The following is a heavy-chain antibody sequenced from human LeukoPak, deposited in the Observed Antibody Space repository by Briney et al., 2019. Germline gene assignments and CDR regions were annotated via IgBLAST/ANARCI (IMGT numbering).Heavy chain of an antibody. D-gene: IGHD5-12*01. CDR3: ARDYSDYAFDS. CDR1: GGSISSSTYY. V-gene: IGHV4-39*02. Sequence: SETLSLTCSVSGGSISSSTYYWGWIRQPPGQGLDWIGNIYYSGSTYYNPSLRSRVTISVDTSKNQFSLKLTSVTAADTAVNYCARDYSDYAFDSWGQGTLVTVSS. J-gene: IGHJ4*02. CDR2: IYYSGST.